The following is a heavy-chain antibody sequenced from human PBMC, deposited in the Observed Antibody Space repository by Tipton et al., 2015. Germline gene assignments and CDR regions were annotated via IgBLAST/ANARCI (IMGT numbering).Heavy chain of an antibody. CDR1: DGSISDYY. Sequence: TLSLTCSVYDGSISDYYWSWIRQSPGKGLEWIGYISYSGGANYNPSLMGRVTISVDTPKKQFSLKLSSVTAADTAVYYCAKTHGAYDWYLDHWGQGTLVTVSS. D-gene: IGHD5-12*01. CDR2: ISYSGGA. V-gene: IGHV4-59*01. CDR3: AKTHGAYDWYLDH. J-gene: IGHJ4*02.